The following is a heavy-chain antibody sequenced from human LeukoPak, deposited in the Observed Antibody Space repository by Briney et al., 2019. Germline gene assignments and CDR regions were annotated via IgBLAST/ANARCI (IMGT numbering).Heavy chain of an antibody. J-gene: IGHJ3*02. Sequence: GGSLRLSCAASGFTFSSYAMHWVRQAPGKGLEWVSIISYDGSNKYYAESVKGRFTISRDNSKNTLYLQMNSLRAEDTAVYYCARDRDFDRGFDAFDIWGQGTMVTVSS. CDR2: ISYDGSNK. V-gene: IGHV3-30-3*01. D-gene: IGHD3-9*01. CDR1: GFTFSSYA. CDR3: ARDRDFDRGFDAFDI.